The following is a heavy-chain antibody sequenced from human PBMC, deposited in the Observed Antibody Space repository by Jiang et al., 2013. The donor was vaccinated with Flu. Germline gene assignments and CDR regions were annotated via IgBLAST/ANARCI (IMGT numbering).Heavy chain of an antibody. CDR2: INHSGST. Sequence: PSETLSLTCAVYGGSFSGYYWSWIRQPPGKGLEWIGEINHSGSTNYNPSLKSRVTISVDTSKNQFSLKLSSVTAADTAVYYCARCGYSSGWPYDYWGQGTLVTVSS. V-gene: IGHV4-34*01. J-gene: IGHJ4*02. CDR3: ARCGYSSGWPYDY. D-gene: IGHD6-19*01. CDR1: GGSFSGYY.